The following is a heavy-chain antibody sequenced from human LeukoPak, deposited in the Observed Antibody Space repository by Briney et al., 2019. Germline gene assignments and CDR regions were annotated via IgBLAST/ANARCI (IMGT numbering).Heavy chain of an antibody. CDR2: INAGNGNT. CDR3: ARNYYESSGYFDY. CDR1: GYTFTSYA. J-gene: IGHJ4*02. Sequence: ASVKVSCKASGYTFTSYAMHWVRQAPGQRLEWMGWINAGNGNTKYSQEFQGRVTITRDTSASTVYMELSSLRSEDMAVYYCARNYYESSGYFDYWGQGTLVTVSS. D-gene: IGHD3-22*01. V-gene: IGHV1-3*03.